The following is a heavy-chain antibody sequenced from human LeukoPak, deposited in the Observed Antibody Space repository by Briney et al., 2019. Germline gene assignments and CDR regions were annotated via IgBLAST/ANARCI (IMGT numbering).Heavy chain of an antibody. CDR1: GFTFGGYA. V-gene: IGHV3-49*04. D-gene: IGHD3-22*01. CDR3: TRHVVITTVFDY. Sequence: PGRSLRLSCTASGFTFGGYAMSWVRQAPGKGLEWVGSIRSKAYGGTTEYAASVRGRFTISRDDSKSIAYLQMNSLKTEDTAVYYCTRHVVITTVFDYWGQGTLVTVSS. J-gene: IGHJ4*02. CDR2: IRSKAYGGTT.